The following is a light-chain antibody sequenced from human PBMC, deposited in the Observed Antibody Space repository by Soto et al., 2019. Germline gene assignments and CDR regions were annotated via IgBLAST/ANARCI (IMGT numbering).Light chain of an antibody. CDR3: SSYTSSRTLV. J-gene: IGLJ2*01. V-gene: IGLV2-14*01. CDR2: EVS. CDR1: SSDVGGYNY. Sequence: QSALTQPASVSGSPGPSITISCTGTSSDVGGYNYVSWYQQHPGKAPKLMIYEVSNRPSGVSNRFSGSTSGNTASLTISGLQAEDEADYYCSSYTSSRTLVFGGGTKLTVL.